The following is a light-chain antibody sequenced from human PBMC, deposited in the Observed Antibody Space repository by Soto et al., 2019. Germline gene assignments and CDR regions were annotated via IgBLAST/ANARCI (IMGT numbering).Light chain of an antibody. V-gene: IGKV3-15*01. CDR1: QSVSTN. CDR3: QQYNNWPLT. J-gene: IGKJ4*01. CDR2: DAS. Sequence: DIVMTHSPATLSVSPAERVTLSCRARQSVSTNLAWYQQKPGQAPRLLISDASTRATGIPARFSGSGSGTECTLTISSLQSEDFAVYYCQQYNNWPLTFGGGTKVEIK.